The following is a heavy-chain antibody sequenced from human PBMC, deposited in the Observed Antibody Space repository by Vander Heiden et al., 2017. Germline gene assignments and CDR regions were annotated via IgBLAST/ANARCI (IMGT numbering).Heavy chain of an antibody. Sequence: DVQLVESGGSLVQPRGSVRLSCAASGFTFSAHWMHWVHQAPGKGLVWVSHINGDGSSTTYADSVKGRFTISRDNAKNTVYLQMNSLRVEDTAVYYCVRDRWCGKINNGYFDLWGPGTLVTVSS. CDR1: GFTFSAHW. J-gene: IGHJ2*01. V-gene: IGHV3-74*03. D-gene: IGHD2-8*02. CDR2: INGDGSST. CDR3: VRDRWCGKINNGYFDL.